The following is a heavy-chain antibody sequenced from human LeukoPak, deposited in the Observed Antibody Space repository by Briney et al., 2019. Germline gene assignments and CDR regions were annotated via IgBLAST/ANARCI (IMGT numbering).Heavy chain of an antibody. D-gene: IGHD5-18*01. CDR3: ARVGTGYSYGPIDY. CDR2: IYYSGST. Sequence: PSETLSLTCTVSGGSVSSGSYYWSWIRQPPGKGLEWIGYIYYSGSTNYNPSLKSRVTISVDTSKNQFPLKLSSVTAADTAVYYCARVGTGYSYGPIDYWGQGTLVTVSS. V-gene: IGHV4-61*01. CDR1: GGSVSSGSYY. J-gene: IGHJ4*02.